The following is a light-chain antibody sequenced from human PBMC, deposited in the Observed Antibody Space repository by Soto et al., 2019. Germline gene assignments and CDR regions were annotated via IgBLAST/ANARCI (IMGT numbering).Light chain of an antibody. CDR3: HHHNNWPRT. CDR2: GAS. Sequence: PGERATLSCRASQSVSNNLAWYQQKPGQAPRLLIYGASTRATGIPARFSGSGSGTEFTLTISSLQSEDFAVYYCHHHNNWPRTFGQGTKVDIK. J-gene: IGKJ1*01. V-gene: IGKV3-15*01. CDR1: QSVSNN.